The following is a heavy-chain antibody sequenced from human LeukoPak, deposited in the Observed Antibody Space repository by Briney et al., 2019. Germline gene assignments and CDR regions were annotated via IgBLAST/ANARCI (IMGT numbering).Heavy chain of an antibody. Sequence: ASVKVSCKASGYTFTSYYIHWVRQAPGQGLEWMGWINPNSGGTNYAQKFQRGVTMTTDTSISTVYMELTRLTSDDTAVYYCARDHGTDGTTFTLNFDCWGQGTLVTVSS. CDR2: INPNSGGT. D-gene: IGHD1-1*01. J-gene: IGHJ4*02. CDR1: GYTFTSYY. V-gene: IGHV1-2*02. CDR3: ARDHGTDGTTFTLNFDC.